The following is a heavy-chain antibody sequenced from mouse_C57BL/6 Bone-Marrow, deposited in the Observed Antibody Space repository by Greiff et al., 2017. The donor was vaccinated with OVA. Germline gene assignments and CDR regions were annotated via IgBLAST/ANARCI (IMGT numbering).Heavy chain of an antibody. V-gene: IGHV1-64*01. Sequence: QVQLKQPGAELVKPGASVKLSCKASGYTFTSYWMHWVKQRPGQGLEWIGMIHPNSGSTNYNEKFKSKATLTVDKSSSTAYMQLSSLTSEDSAVYYCASDTTIAPGFDVWGTGTTVTVSS. CDR2: IHPNSGST. D-gene: IGHD1-1*01. CDR1: GYTFTSYW. CDR3: ASDTTIAPGFDV. J-gene: IGHJ1*03.